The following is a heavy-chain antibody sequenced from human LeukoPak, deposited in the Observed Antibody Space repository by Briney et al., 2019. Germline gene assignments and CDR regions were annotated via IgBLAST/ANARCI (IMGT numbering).Heavy chain of an antibody. J-gene: IGHJ5*02. V-gene: IGHV1-2*06. Sequence: GASVKVSCKASGYTFTGYYMHWVRQAPGQGLEWMGRISPNSGGTNYAQKFQGRVTMTRDTSISTAYMELSKLRSDDTAVYYCARTRRGVAVAVGEPFDPWGEGTLVTVSS. CDR1: GYTFTGYY. D-gene: IGHD6-19*01. CDR3: ARTRRGVAVAVGEPFDP. CDR2: ISPNSGGT.